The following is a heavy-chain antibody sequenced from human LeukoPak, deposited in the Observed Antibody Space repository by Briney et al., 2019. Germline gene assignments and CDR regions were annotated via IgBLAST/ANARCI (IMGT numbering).Heavy chain of an antibody. J-gene: IGHJ4*02. Sequence: PSETLSLTCTVSGGSISSYYWSWIRQPPGKGLEWIGYIYYSGSTNYNPSLKSRVTISVDTSKNQFSLKLNSVTAADTAVYYCARTLGSGYHLYYFDYWGQGTLVTVSS. CDR1: GGSISSYY. CDR2: IYYSGST. V-gene: IGHV4-59*12. D-gene: IGHD3-22*01. CDR3: ARTLGSGYHLYYFDY.